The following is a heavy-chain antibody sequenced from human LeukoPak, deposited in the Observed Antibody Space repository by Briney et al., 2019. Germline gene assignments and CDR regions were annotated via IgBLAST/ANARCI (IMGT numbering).Heavy chain of an antibody. Sequence: ETLSLTCTVSGCSISSSSYYWGWIRQPPGKGLECIGSIYYSGCTYYNPSLKSRATISVDTSKNQFSLQLTAVTAADTAVYYCARQKWGVFGVVYNYWGQGALVTVSS. CDR2: IYYSGCT. CDR1: GCSISSSSYY. CDR3: ARQKWGVFGVVYNY. D-gene: IGHD3-3*01. J-gene: IGHJ4*02. V-gene: IGHV4-39*01.